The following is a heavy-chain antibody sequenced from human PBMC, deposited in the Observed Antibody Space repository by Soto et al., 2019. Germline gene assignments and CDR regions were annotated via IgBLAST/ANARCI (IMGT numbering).Heavy chain of an antibody. CDR1: GFSFSDYE. D-gene: IGHD3-10*01. CDR3: TRGAGFFYGVDA. J-gene: IGHJ6*02. CDR2: ISFSGSTI. V-gene: IGHV3-48*03. Sequence: EVALVGSGGGLVQPGGSLRLSCAASGFSFSDYEMNWVRQAPGKGLEWIAHISFSGSTIYYADSVKGRFSISRDNAKNFLYLQMSGPRADDSAVYYCTRGAGFFYGVDAWGLGTTVTVAS.